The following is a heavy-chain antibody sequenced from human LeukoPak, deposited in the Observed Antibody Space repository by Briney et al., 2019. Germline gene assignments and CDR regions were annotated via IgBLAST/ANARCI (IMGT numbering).Heavy chain of an antibody. D-gene: IGHD3-10*01. CDR1: GGSFSGYY. J-gene: IGHJ4*02. Sequence: SETLSLTCAVYGGSFSGYYWSWIRQPPGKGLEWIGEINHSGSTNYNPSLKSRVTISVDTSKNQFSLKLSSVTAADTAVYYCARAPKWVRGVINYWGQGTLVTVSS. V-gene: IGHV4-34*01. CDR3: ARAPKWVRGVINY. CDR2: INHSGST.